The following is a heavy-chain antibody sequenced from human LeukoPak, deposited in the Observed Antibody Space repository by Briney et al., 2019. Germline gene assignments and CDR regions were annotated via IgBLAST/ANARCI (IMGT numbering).Heavy chain of an antibody. J-gene: IGHJ6*03. D-gene: IGHD2-2*01. V-gene: IGHV1-18*01. CDR1: GYTFTSYG. CDR3: ARGIIVVVPAAVYYMDV. CDR2: ISAHNGNT. Sequence: ASVTVSCKASGYTFTSYGITWVRQAPGQGLEWMGWISAHNGNTNYAQKVQGRVTMTTDTSTSTGYMELRSLRSDDTAVYYCARGIIVVVPAAVYYMDVWGKGTTVTVSS.